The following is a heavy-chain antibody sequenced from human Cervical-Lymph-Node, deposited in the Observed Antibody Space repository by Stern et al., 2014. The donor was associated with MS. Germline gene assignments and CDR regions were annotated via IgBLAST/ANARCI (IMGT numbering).Heavy chain of an antibody. V-gene: IGHV4-39*01. Sequence: QVQLQESGPGLVKPSETLSLTCTVSGGSISGSRYSWGWVRQPPGEGLEWVGTLYHSGNTYYNPSLQSRLTLSVDTSKNQFSLKLSSVTVADTAVYYCASVDIWGSTHFFDYWGQGTLVTVSS. D-gene: IGHD3-16*01. CDR2: LYHSGNT. CDR1: GGSISGSRYS. J-gene: IGHJ4*02. CDR3: ASVDIWGSTHFFDY.